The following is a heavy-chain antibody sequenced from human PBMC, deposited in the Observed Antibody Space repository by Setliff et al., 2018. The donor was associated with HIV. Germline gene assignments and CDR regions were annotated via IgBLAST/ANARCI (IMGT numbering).Heavy chain of an antibody. V-gene: IGHV1-8*01. CDR3: ARSPGGSYPSGFDY. CDR1: GYAFTSYD. J-gene: IGHJ4*02. CDR2: MNPNSGNT. D-gene: IGHD1-26*01. Sequence: ASVKVSCKASGYAFTSYDINWVRQATGQGLEWMGWMNPNSGNTGYAQKFQGRVTMTRNTAISTAYMELSSLRSEDTAVYYCARSPGGSYPSGFDYWGQGTLVTVSS.